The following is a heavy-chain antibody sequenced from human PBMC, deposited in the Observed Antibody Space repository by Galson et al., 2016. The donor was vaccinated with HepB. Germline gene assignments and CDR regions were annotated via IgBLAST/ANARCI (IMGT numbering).Heavy chain of an antibody. Sequence: SLRLSCAASGFTISNSAMSWVRQAPGKGLEWVSSVSHIDGRTYYADSVKGRFTISRDNSKDTLYLQINSLRDADTAVNYCAKRGGSKGWGAFDYWGQGTLVTVSS. CDR3: AKRGGSKGWGAFDY. V-gene: IGHV3-23*01. CDR1: GFTISNSA. CDR2: VSHIDGRT. D-gene: IGHD6-19*01. J-gene: IGHJ4*02.